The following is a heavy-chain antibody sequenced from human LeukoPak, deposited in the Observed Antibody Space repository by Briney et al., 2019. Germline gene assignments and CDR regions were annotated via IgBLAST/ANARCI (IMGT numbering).Heavy chain of an antibody. J-gene: IGHJ4*02. V-gene: IGHV3-21*01. CDR1: GFSFSSYS. D-gene: IGHD2-15*01. Sequence: GGSLRLSCAASGFSFSSYSLNWVRQAPGKGLERVSSISGSGKNIYYADSVKGRFIISRDNAKNSLHLQMNSLRVEDTAVYYCARDVGGFFDYWGQGILVIVSS. CDR3: ARDVGGFFDY. CDR2: ISGSGKNI.